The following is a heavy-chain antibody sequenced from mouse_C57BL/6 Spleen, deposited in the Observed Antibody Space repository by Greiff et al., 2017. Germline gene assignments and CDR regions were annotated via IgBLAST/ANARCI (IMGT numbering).Heavy chain of an antibody. J-gene: IGHJ2*01. CDR3: ARKKESYFDY. CDR2: INPNYGTT. V-gene: IGHV1-39*01. Sequence: VHVKQSGPELVKPGASVKISCKASGYSFTDYNMNWVKQSTGKSLEWIGVINPNYGTTSYNQKFKGKATLTVDQSSSTAYMQLNSLTSEDSAVYYGARKKESYFDYWGQGTTLTVSS. CDR1: GYSFTDYN.